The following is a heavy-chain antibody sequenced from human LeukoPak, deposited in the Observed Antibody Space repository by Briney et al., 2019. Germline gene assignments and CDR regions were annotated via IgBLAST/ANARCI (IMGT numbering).Heavy chain of an antibody. CDR1: GYTFTSYY. J-gene: IGHJ5*02. D-gene: IGHD6-6*01. Sequence: ASVEVSCKASGYTFTSYYMHWVRQAPGQGLEWMGIINPSGGSTSYAQKFQGRVTMTRDTSTSTVYMELSSLRSEDTAVYYCARAARTASRFGAARPREGWFDPWGQGTLVTVSS. V-gene: IGHV1-46*01. CDR3: ARAARTASRFGAARPREGWFDP. CDR2: INPSGGST.